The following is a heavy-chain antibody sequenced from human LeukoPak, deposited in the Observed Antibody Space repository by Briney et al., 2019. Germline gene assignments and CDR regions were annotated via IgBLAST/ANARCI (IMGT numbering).Heavy chain of an antibody. CDR1: GFTFSSDD. D-gene: IGHD4-17*01. Sequence: PGGSLRLSCAASGFTFSSDDMHWVRHATGKGLEWVSAIGTAGDTYYPGSVKGRFTISRENSKNSLYLQMNSLRAGHTAVYYCARGRFYYYGMDLWGQGTTVPVSS. CDR3: ARGRFYYYGMDL. J-gene: IGHJ6*02. V-gene: IGHV3-13*01. CDR2: IGTAGDT.